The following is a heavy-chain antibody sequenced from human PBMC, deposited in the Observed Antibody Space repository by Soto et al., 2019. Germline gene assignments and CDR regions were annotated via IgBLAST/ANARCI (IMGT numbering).Heavy chain of an antibody. CDR2: MNPNTGNT. CDR3: ARGNDIYRGSPDY. CDR1: GYTFTSYN. D-gene: IGHD5-12*01. J-gene: IGHJ4*02. V-gene: IGHV1-8*01. Sequence: GASVKVSCKASGYTFTSYNINWVRQATGQGLEWMGWMNPNTGNTAYAQKFLGRVTMTRDTSISTGYMELTSLTSEDTAVYYCARGNDIYRGSPDYWGQGTLVTVSS.